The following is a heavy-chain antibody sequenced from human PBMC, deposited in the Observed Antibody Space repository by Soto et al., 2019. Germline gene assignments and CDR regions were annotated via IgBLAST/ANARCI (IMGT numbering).Heavy chain of an antibody. J-gene: IGHJ4*02. CDR1: GGTFSSLT. V-gene: IGHV1-69*02. CDR3: LNIPHY. Sequence: QVQLVQSGAEVKKPGSSVKVSCKASGGTFSSLTIIWVRQAPGQGLEWMGRMIPILGIANYAQKIQGRVTITAYKSTSTAYMELSSLRYEDTAVYYCLNIPHYWGQGTLVTVSS. CDR2: MIPILGIA.